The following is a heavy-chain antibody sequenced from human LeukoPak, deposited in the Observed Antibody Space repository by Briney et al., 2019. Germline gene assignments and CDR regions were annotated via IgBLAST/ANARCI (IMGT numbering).Heavy chain of an antibody. V-gene: IGHV4-59*01. J-gene: IGHJ6*02. CDR2: VHYTGSA. CDR3: ARVSGATITTFYGMDV. Sequence: SETLSLTCTVYGDSISSFYWSWIRQPPGKGLDWIGHVHYTGSANYNPSLKSRVTISMDTSKNQFSLRLSSVSAVDTAVYYCARVSGATITTFYGMDVWGQGTTVTVS. D-gene: IGHD4-11*01. CDR1: GDSISSFY.